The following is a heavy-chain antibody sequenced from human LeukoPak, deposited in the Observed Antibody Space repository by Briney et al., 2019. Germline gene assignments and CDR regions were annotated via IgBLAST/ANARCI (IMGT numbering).Heavy chain of an antibody. CDR2: IPFDGSKQ. D-gene: IGHD3-10*01. J-gene: IGHJ4*02. CDR3: ATGGSGTYTQYFDH. Sequence: PGGSLRLSCAASGLTFSSYVMNWVRQAPGRGLEWVAAIPFDGSKQYYADPVKGRFTVSRDNSKNTLYLHMKNLRTEDTAIYYCATGGSGTYTQYFDHWGQGNLVTVSS. CDR1: GLTFSSYV. V-gene: IGHV3-30*04.